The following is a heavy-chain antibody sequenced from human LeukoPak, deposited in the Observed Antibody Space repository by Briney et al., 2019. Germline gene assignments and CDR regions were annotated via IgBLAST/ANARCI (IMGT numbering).Heavy chain of an antibody. J-gene: IGHJ6*03. Sequence: ASVKVSCKTSGGNFTSYAISWVRQAPGQGLEWMGLINPSGGSTNYAQKFQGRVTMTRDTSTSTVYMELSSLRSEDTAVYYCARGPSITMVRGGQWYYYMDVWGKGTTVTISS. V-gene: IGHV1-46*01. CDR2: INPSGGST. CDR1: GGNFTSYA. CDR3: ARGPSITMVRGGQWYYYMDV. D-gene: IGHD3-10*01.